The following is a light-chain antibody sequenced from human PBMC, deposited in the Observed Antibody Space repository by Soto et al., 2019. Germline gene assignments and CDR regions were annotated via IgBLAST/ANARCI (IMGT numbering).Light chain of an antibody. Sequence: QSALTQPASVSGAPGQSITISCTGTSSDVGKYTFVSWYGQHPGKAPKLIIFEVNKRPSGVSNRFTGSKSGNTASLTISGLQAEDEAYYYCCLYGGGNNYVVFGGGTKLTVL. CDR1: SSDVGKYTF. CDR3: CLYGGGNNYVV. CDR2: EVN. J-gene: IGLJ2*01. V-gene: IGLV2-23*02.